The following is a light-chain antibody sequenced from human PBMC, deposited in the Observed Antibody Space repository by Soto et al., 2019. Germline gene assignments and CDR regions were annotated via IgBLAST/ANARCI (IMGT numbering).Light chain of an antibody. CDR1: SSDVGGYNF. J-gene: IGLJ1*01. CDR2: EVS. CDR3: SSYISSSTPYV. Sequence: QSALTQPASVSGSPGQSITISCTGASSDVGGYNFVSWYQQHPGKAPQLMIYEVSNRPSGVSNRFSGSKSGNTASLTISGLRPEDEADYYCSSYISSSTPYVFGTGTQLTVL. V-gene: IGLV2-14*01.